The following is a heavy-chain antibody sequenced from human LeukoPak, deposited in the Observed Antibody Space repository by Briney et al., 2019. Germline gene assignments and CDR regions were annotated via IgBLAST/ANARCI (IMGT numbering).Heavy chain of an antibody. CDR3: ARVRNSGYDPHFPFDY. J-gene: IGHJ4*02. CDR1: GYTFTSYA. Sequence: GASVKVSCKASGYTFTSYAMHWVRQAPGQRLEWMGWINAGNGNTKYSQKFQGRVTITRNTSASTAYMELSSLRSEDTAVYYCARVRNSGYDPHFPFDYWGQGTLVTVSS. D-gene: IGHD5-12*01. CDR2: INAGNGNT. V-gene: IGHV1-3*01.